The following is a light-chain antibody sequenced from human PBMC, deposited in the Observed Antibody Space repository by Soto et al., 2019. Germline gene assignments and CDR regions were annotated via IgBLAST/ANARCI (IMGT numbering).Light chain of an antibody. Sequence: QSALTQPASVSGSPGQSIAISCTGTRSDVGAYNYVSWYQQHPGNAPKLLIYEVADRPSGVSDRFSGSKSGNTASLTISALQAEDEAVYYCSSYATSGTNVIFGGGTKLTVL. J-gene: IGLJ2*01. V-gene: IGLV2-14*03. CDR3: SSYATSGTNVI. CDR1: RSDVGAYNY. CDR2: EVA.